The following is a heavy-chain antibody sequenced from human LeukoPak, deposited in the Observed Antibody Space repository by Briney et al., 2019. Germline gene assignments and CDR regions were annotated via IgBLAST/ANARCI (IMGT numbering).Heavy chain of an antibody. CDR2: IYSGGGT. V-gene: IGHV3-53*01. J-gene: IGHJ4*02. D-gene: IGHD5-18*01. Sequence: TGGSLRLSCAASGFTVSSNYMSWVRQAPGKGLEWVSVIYSGGGTYYADSVKGRFTISRDNSKNTLYLQMNSLRAEDTAVYYCARRLAMGYYFDYWGQGTLVTASS. CDR3: ARRLAMGYYFDY. CDR1: GFTVSSNY.